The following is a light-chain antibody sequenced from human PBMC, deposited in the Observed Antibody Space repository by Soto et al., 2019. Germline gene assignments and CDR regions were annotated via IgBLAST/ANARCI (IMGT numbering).Light chain of an antibody. CDR3: QQYINWPRT. CDR2: GVS. J-gene: IGKJ1*01. CDR1: QRLSSN. Sequence: EIVLTQSPVTLTVSPGERVTLSCRASQRLSSNLAWYQQRPGQAPRLLIYGVSIRATDIPARFIGSGSGTEFTLTISSLQSEDFAVYYCQQYINWPRTFGQGTKVDIK. V-gene: IGKV3-15*01.